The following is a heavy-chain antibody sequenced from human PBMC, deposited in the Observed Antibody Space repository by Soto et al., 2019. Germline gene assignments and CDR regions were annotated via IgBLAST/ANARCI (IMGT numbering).Heavy chain of an antibody. D-gene: IGHD3-16*01. Sequence: QLQLQESGSGLVQPSQTLSLTCAVSGGSISGGYSWSWIRQAPGKGLEWIGYTYHSGSTHYNPSLKSRVTISVDRSKNQFSLKLTSVTAADTAVYYCARDYYDVGIEIWGQGTVVTVSS. CDR1: GGSISGGYS. J-gene: IGHJ3*02. CDR3: ARDYYDVGIEI. CDR2: TYHSGST. V-gene: IGHV4-30-2*01.